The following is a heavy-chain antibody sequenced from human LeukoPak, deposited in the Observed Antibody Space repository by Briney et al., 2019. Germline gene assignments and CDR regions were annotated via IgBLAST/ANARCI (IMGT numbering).Heavy chain of an antibody. J-gene: IGHJ5*02. CDR1: GGSLSSYY. D-gene: IGHD3-9*01. CDR3: ARDHMYDILTGYYSNWFDP. CDR2: IYYSGST. V-gene: IGHV4-59*12. Sequence: SETLSLTCTVPGGSLSSYYWSWIRQPPGKGLEWIGYIYYSGSTHYNPSLKSRVTISVDTSKNQFSLKLSSVTAADTAVYYCARDHMYDILTGYYSNWFDPGGQGTLVTVSS.